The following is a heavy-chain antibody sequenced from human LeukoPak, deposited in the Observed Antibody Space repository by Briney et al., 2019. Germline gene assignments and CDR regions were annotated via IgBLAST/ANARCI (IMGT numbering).Heavy chain of an antibody. V-gene: IGHV4-4*09. CDR2: IYTSGST. CDR1: GVSISSYY. CDR3: ARPSYSSSGWFDP. Sequence: SETLSLTCTVSGVSISSYYWSWIRQPPGKGLEWIGYIYTSGSTNYNPSLKSRVTISVDTSKNQFSLKLSSVTAADTAVYYCARPSYSSSGWFDPWGQGTLVTVSS. D-gene: IGHD6-6*01. J-gene: IGHJ5*02.